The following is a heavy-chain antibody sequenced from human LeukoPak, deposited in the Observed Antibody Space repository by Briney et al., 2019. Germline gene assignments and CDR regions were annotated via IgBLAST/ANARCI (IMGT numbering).Heavy chain of an antibody. CDR2: ISNSGGTT. V-gene: IGHV3-23*01. J-gene: IGHJ5*02. CDR3: AKEAGVVVPAASWFDP. CDR1: GFTFTTFA. Sequence: PGGSLRLSCAASGFTFTTFAMNWVRQAPGKGLEWVSAISNSGGTTYYADSVKGRFTISRDNSKNTLYLQMNSLRAEDTAVYYCAKEAGVVVPAASWFDPWGQGTLVTVSS. D-gene: IGHD2-2*01.